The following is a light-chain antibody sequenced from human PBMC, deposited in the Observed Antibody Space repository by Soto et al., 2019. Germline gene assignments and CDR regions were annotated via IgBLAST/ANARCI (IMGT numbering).Light chain of an antibody. J-gene: IGKJ2*01. Sequence: EIVMTQSPATLSVSPGERATLSCRASQSVSSNLAWYQQKPGQAPRRLIYGASTRATGIPARFSGSGSGTEFTLTISSLQSEDFAVYYCQQYNNWPPLFGQGTNLEIK. CDR3: QQYNNWPPL. CDR2: GAS. CDR1: QSVSSN. V-gene: IGKV3-15*01.